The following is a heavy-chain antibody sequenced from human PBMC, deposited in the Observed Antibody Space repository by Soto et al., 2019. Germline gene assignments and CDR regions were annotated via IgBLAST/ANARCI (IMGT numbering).Heavy chain of an antibody. CDR2: IIPIFGTA. Sequence: SVKVSCKASGGTFSSYAISWVRQAPGQGLEWMGGIIPIFGTANYAQKFQGRVTITADESTSTAYMELSSLRSEDTAVYYCARGRYYYDSSGYYYPYYFDYWGQGTLVNVSS. D-gene: IGHD3-22*01. CDR1: GGTFSSYA. V-gene: IGHV1-69*13. CDR3: ARGRYYYDSSGYYYPYYFDY. J-gene: IGHJ4*02.